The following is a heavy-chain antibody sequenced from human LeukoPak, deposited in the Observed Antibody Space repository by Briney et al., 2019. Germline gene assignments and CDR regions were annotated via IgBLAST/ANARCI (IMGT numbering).Heavy chain of an antibody. CDR2: IYYSGTT. J-gene: IGHJ4*02. Sequence: SETLSLTCTVSGGSISGYYWSWIRQPPEKGLEWVGYIYYSGTTNYNPSLKSRVTISIDTSKNQFSLKLSSVTAADTALYYCARDRYKYYYGSGSPSYFDYWGQGTLVTVSS. D-gene: IGHD3-10*01. CDR3: ARDRYKYYYGSGSPSYFDY. CDR1: GGSISGYY. V-gene: IGHV4-59*01.